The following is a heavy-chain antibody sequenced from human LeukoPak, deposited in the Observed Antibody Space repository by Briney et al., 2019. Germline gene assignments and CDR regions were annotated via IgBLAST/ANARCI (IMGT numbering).Heavy chain of an antibody. Sequence: GGSLRLSCAASGFTLSSYSMNWVRQAPGKGLEWVSSISSSSSYIYYADSVKGRFTISRDNAKNSLYLQMNSLRAEDTAVYYCAREYSGSYESFDIWGQGTMVTVSS. D-gene: IGHD1-26*01. J-gene: IGHJ3*02. CDR2: ISSSSSYI. CDR1: GFTLSSYS. V-gene: IGHV3-21*01. CDR3: AREYSGSYESFDI.